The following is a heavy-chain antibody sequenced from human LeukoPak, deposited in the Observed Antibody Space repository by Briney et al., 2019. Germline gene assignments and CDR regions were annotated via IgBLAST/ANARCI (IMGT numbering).Heavy chain of an antibody. CDR1: GYTFTSYG. D-gene: IGHD2-2*02. Sequence: ASVKVSCKASGYTFTSYGISWVRQAPGQGLEWMGWISAYNGNTNYAQKLQGRVTMTTDTSTSTAYMELRSLRSDDTAVYYRARDRCSSTSCYTDYWGQGTLVTVSS. CDR2: ISAYNGNT. J-gene: IGHJ4*02. V-gene: IGHV1-18*01. CDR3: ARDRCSSTSCYTDY.